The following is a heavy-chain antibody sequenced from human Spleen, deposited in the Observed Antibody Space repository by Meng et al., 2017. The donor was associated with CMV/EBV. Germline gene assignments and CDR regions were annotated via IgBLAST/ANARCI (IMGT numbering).Heavy chain of an antibody. CDR3: ASASFLADFWSGYYRRYYGMDV. J-gene: IGHJ6*02. CDR2: IIPVLSIA. Sequence: SVKVSCKASGGTFSSYTISWVRQAPGQGLEWLGRIIPVLSIANYARKFQDRVTITADKSTSTAYMELSSLRSEDTAVYYCASASFLADFWSGYYRRYYGMDVWGQGTTVTVSS. CDR1: GGTFSSYT. D-gene: IGHD3-3*01. V-gene: IGHV1-69*02.